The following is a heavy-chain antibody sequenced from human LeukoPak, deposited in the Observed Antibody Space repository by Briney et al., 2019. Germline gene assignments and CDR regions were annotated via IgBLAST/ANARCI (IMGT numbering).Heavy chain of an antibody. CDR1: GGSISSGDYY. V-gene: IGHV4-39*01. J-gene: IGHJ5*01. CDR2: VYYGRTT. Sequence: TSETLSLTCTVSGGSISSGDYYWSWIRQSPGKGLEWIGTVYYGRTTYYNPSLDGRVTISLDTSANHFSLQLNSVTAADTAVYYCVRHDGRGGATMGAFDSWGQGSLVTVSS. D-gene: IGHD5-12*01. CDR3: VRHDGRGGATMGAFDS.